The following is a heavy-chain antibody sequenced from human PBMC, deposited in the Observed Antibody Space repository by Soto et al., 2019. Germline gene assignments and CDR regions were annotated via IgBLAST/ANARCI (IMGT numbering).Heavy chain of an antibody. CDR1: RVSCYRCA. V-gene: IGHV3-9*01. Sequence: GRPLSLSCGVWRVSCYRCAMHQLRQAPGKGLEWVSGISWNSGSIGYADSVKGRFTISRDNAKNSLYLQMNSLRAEDTALYYCAMSRGWQWLDFYTVVWGKGTRATVSS. CDR3: AMSRGWQWLDFYTVV. CDR2: ISWNSGSI. D-gene: IGHD6-19*01. J-gene: IGHJ6*03.